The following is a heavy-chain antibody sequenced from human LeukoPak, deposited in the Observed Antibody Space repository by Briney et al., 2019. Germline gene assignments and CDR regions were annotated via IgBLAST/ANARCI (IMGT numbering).Heavy chain of an antibody. CDR2: MYYSGST. D-gene: IGHD3-16*01. V-gene: IGHV4-39*07. J-gene: IGHJ6*03. CDR3: ARVEFSETTLLGVFYYYMDV. CDR1: GGSISGNSYY. Sequence: PSETLSLTCTVSGGSISGNSYYWGWIRQPPGKGLEWIGSMYYSGSTYYNPSLKSRVTISVDTSKNQFSLKLSSVTAADAAVYYCARVEFSETTLLGVFYYYMDVWGKGTTVTVSS.